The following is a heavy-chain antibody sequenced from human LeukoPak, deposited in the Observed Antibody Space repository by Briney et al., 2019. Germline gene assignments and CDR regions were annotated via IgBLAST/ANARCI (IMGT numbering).Heavy chain of an antibody. V-gene: IGHV4-30-4*01. J-gene: IGHJ5*02. CDR3: ARPQGELGWFDP. D-gene: IGHD7-27*01. CDR2: IYYRGNA. Sequence: SETLSLTCDVSGGSIRSGNHFWSWIRQPPGKGLEWIGYIYYRGNAYYNPSLKSRVTLSVDTSKNQFSLKVSSVTAADTAVYYCARPQGELGWFDPWGQGTLVTVSS. CDR1: GGSIRSGNHF.